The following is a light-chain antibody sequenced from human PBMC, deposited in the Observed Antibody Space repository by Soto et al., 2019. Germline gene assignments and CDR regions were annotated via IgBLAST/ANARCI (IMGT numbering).Light chain of an antibody. CDR1: ESVSSY. V-gene: IGKV3D-15*01. CDR3: QHYVERSPIT. J-gene: IGKJ5*01. CDR2: AAS. Sequence: EIVMTQSPATLSVSPGERATLSCRASESVSSYLAWYQQRPGQAPRLLIYAASSRATGIPDRFSGSGSGTDFTLTISRLEPEDFALYYCQHYVERSPITFGQGTRLEIK.